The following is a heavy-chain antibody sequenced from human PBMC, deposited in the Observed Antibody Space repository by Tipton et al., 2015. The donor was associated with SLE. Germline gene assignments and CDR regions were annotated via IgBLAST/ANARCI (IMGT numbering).Heavy chain of an antibody. V-gene: IGHV4-59*01. J-gene: IGHJ4*02. D-gene: IGHD3-16*01. CDR2: IHHSGSA. CDR3: ARDQVGVGDFDY. Sequence: TLSLTCTVSDGSISSFYWSWIRQPPGKGLEWIGYIHHSGSANYNPSLKSRVTISVDTSKTQFSLKLSSVTAADTAVYFCARDQVGVGDFDYWGQGTLVTVSS. CDR1: DGSISSFY.